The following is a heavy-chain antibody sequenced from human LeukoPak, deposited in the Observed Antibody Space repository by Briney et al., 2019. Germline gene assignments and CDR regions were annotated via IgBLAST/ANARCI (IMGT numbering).Heavy chain of an antibody. CDR2: ISDPGGST. CDR1: GFTFSSYA. CDR3: AKASELGRGYFDY. J-gene: IGHJ4*02. D-gene: IGHD7-27*01. V-gene: IGHV3-23*01. Sequence: GGSLTLSCKASGFTFSSYAMSWVRQAPGKGLEWVSVISDPGGSTYYADSVKGRFTISRDNSESTLYLQMNRLRAEDTAVYYCAKASELGRGYFDYWGQGTLVTVSS.